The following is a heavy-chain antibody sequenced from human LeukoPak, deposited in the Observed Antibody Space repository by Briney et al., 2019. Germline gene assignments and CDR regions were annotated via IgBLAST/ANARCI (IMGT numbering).Heavy chain of an antibody. CDR3: ASYGYSYGYGY. D-gene: IGHD5-18*01. CDR2: IYYSGST. V-gene: IGHV4-59*08. J-gene: IGHJ4*02. Sequence: SETLSLTCTVSGGPISSYYWSWIRQPPGKGLEWIGYIYYSGSTNYNPSLKSRVTISVDTSKNQFSLKLSSVTAADTAVYYCASYGYSYGYGYWGQGTLVTVSS. CDR1: GGPISSYY.